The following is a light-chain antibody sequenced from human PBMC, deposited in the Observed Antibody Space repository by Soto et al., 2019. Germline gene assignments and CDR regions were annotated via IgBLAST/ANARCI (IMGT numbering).Light chain of an antibody. CDR3: CSYGGRLVI. Sequence: QSALTQPRSVSGSPGQSVTISCTGTSSDVGGYNYVSWYQHHPGKAPKLMIHDVSKRPSGVPDRFSGSKSGNTASLTISGLQAEDEADYHCCSYGGRLVIFGGGTKLTVL. V-gene: IGLV2-11*01. CDR2: DVS. CDR1: SSDVGGYNY. J-gene: IGLJ2*01.